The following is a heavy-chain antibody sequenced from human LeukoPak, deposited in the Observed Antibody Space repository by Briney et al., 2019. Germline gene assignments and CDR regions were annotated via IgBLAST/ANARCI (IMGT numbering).Heavy chain of an antibody. CDR1: GFAFSPYW. CDR2: IEPDGSEK. V-gene: IGHV3-7*01. D-gene: IGHD3-10*01. CDR3: AAGRNGEDY. Sequence: GGSLTLSCTASGFAFSPYWMTWVRQAPGKGLEWVANIEPDGSEKHFVDSVKGRFTISRDNAKHSVYLQMNSLRAEDTAVYHCAAGRNGEDYWGPGTLVTVSS. J-gene: IGHJ4*02.